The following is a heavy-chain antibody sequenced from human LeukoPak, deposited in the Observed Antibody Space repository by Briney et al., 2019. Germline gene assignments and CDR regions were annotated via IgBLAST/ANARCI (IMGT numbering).Heavy chain of an antibody. CDR3: ARTYYDSSGSGWYYYGMDV. CDR2: IYHSGST. J-gene: IGHJ6*02. CDR1: GFTFSSYW. Sequence: NTGGSLRLSCAASGFTFSSYWMSWVRQAPGKGLEWIGEIYHSGSTNYNPSLKSRVTISVDKSKNQFSLKLSSVTAADTAVYYCARTYYDSSGSGWYYYGMDVWGQGTTVTVSS. V-gene: IGHV4-4*02. D-gene: IGHD3-22*01.